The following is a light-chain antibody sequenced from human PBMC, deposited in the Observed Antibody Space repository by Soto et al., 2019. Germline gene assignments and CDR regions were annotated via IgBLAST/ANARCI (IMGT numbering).Light chain of an antibody. CDR1: QSVRNNY. J-gene: IGKJ5*01. CDR2: HTS. V-gene: IGKV3-20*01. CDR3: QQYGTSAIT. Sequence: EIVMTQSPATLSVSPGEWATLSCRASQSVRNNYLAWYQQRPGQAPRLLIYHTSYRATGIPDRFSGDGSGTDFTLTISRLEPEDFAVYYCQQYGTSAITFGQGTRLEIK.